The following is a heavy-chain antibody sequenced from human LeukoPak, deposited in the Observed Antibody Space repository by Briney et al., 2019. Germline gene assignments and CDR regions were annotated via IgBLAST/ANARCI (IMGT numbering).Heavy chain of an antibody. CDR1: GYTFTSNY. V-gene: IGHV1-46*01. CDR2: IYPRDGST. D-gene: IGHD3-3*01. CDR3: ARERENYDFWSGYYFYYYYGMDV. Sequence: GASVKVSCKASGYTFTSNYIHWVRQAPGQGLEWMGMIYPRDGSTSYAQKFQGRVTVTRDTSTSTVHMELSGLRSEDTAVYYCARERENYDFWSGYYFYYYYGMDVWGQGTTVTVSS. J-gene: IGHJ6*02.